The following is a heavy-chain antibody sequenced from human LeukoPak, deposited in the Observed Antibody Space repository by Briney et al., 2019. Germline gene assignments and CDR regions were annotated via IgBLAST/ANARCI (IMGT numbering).Heavy chain of an antibody. CDR2: ISGSGAST. CDR3: AKESLLMWPIAVPGTANDY. V-gene: IGHV3-23*01. CDR1: GFTFRSYA. D-gene: IGHD6-19*01. J-gene: IGHJ4*02. Sequence: PGGSLRLSCAASGFTFRSYAMAWVRQAPGKGLEWVSTISGSGASTYYAKSVKGRFTISRDNSKNTLYLQMNSLRAEDTALYYCAKESLLMWPIAVPGTANDYWGQGTLVTVSS.